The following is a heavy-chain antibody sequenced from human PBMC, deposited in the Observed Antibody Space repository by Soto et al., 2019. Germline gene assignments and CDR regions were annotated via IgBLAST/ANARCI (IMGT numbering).Heavy chain of an antibody. CDR1: TFSMYS. J-gene: IGHJ5*02. V-gene: IGHV3-21*06. Sequence: EVQVVESGGGLVKPGGSLRFSCTFTFSMYSMNWVRQAPGKGLEWVASISSGSAYIKYAESVKGRFTISRDNAKNSLHLQMNSLRAEDTAIYHCARDQGGSYDSWFDPWGQGTLVTVSS. CDR2: ISSGSAYI. CDR3: ARDQGGSYDSWFDP. D-gene: IGHD1-26*01.